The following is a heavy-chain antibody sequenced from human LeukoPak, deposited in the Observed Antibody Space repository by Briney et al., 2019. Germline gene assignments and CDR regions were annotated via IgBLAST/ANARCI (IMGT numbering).Heavy chain of an antibody. J-gene: IGHJ4*02. CDR1: GFTFSSYA. CDR2: ISYDKNFR. CDR3: ARVQWELLYPDY. V-gene: IGHV3-30-3*01. Sequence: GGSLRLSCAASGFTFSSYAMLWVRQAPGKGLEWVALISYDKNFRYYADSVKGRFTISRDNSKSTLYLQMNSLRADDTAVYYCARVQWELLYPDYWGQGTLVTVSS. D-gene: IGHD1-26*01.